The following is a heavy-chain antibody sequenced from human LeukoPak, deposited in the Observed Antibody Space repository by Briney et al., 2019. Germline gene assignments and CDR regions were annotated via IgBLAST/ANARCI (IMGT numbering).Heavy chain of an antibody. Sequence: SETLSLTCTVSGGSISSYYWSWVRQPPAKGLEWIGYIYYSGSTNYNPSLKSRVTISVDTSKNQFSLKLSSVTAADTAVYYCARDHRYYGSGSYTYWGQGTLVTVSS. CDR3: ARDHRYYGSGSYTY. D-gene: IGHD3-10*01. CDR1: GGSISSYY. V-gene: IGHV4-59*01. J-gene: IGHJ4*02. CDR2: IYYSGST.